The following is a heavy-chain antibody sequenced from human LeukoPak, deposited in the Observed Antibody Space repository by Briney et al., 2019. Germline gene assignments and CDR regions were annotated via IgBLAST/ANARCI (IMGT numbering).Heavy chain of an antibody. V-gene: IGHV1-46*01. D-gene: IGHD5-24*01. CDR1: GHTFTSYY. J-gene: IGHJ4*02. CDR3: ARDLGGMATIKDY. CDR2: INPSGGST. Sequence: ASVKVSCKASGHTFTSYYMHWVRQAPGQGLEWMGIINPSGGSTSYAQKFQGRVTMTRDMSTSTVYMELSSLRSEDTAVYYCARDLGGMATIKDYWGQGTLVTVSS.